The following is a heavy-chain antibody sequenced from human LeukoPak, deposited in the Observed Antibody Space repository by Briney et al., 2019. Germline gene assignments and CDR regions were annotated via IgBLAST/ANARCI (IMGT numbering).Heavy chain of an antibody. CDR1: GGSFSGYY. CDR3: AREIRGDIVVVPPKPNWFDP. CDR2: INHSGST. D-gene: IGHD2-2*01. Sequence: SETLSLTCAVYGGSFSGYYWSWIRQPPGKGLEWIGEINHSGSTNYNPSLKSRVTISVDTSKNQFSLKLSSVTAADTAVYYCAREIRGDIVVVPPKPNWFDPWGQGTLVTVSS. J-gene: IGHJ5*02. V-gene: IGHV4-34*01.